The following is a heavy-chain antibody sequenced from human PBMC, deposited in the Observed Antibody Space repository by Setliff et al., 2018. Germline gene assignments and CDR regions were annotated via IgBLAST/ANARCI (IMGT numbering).Heavy chain of an antibody. D-gene: IGHD3-22*01. Sequence: SETLSLTCAVSGGSISSSNWWSWVRQPPGKGLEWIGEIYHSGSTNYSPSLKSRVTISVDTSKNQFSLKLSSVTVADTAVHYCARQEDDSSGYYSTGWGQGTLVTVSS. CDR2: IYHSGST. CDR1: GGSISSSNW. J-gene: IGHJ4*02. V-gene: IGHV4-4*02. CDR3: ARQEDDSSGYYSTG.